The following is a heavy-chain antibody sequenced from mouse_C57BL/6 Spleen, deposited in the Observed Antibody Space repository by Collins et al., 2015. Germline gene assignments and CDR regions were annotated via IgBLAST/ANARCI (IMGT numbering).Heavy chain of an antibody. Sequence: QVQLQQSGAELVRPGASVTLSCKASGYTFTDYEMHWVKQTPVHGLEWIGAIDPETGGTAYNQKFKGKATLTADKSSSTAYMELRSLTSEDSAVYYCTREGESYYRYDVAYWGQGTLVTVSA. CDR3: TREGESYYRYDVAY. V-gene: IGHV1-15*01. J-gene: IGHJ3*01. CDR2: IDPETGGT. D-gene: IGHD2-14*01. CDR1: GYTFTDYE.